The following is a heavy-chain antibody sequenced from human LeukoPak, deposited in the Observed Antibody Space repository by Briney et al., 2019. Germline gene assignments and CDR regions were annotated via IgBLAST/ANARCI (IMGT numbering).Heavy chain of an antibody. V-gene: IGHV3-7*03. Sequence: GGSLRLSCAASGFTFSSYWMSWVRQAPGKGLEWVANIKQDGSEKYYVDCVKGRFTISRDNAKNSLYLQMNSLRAEDTAVYYCARLGATDAFDIWGQGTMVTVSS. J-gene: IGHJ3*02. CDR2: IKQDGSEK. CDR1: GFTFSSYW. D-gene: IGHD1-26*01. CDR3: ARLGATDAFDI.